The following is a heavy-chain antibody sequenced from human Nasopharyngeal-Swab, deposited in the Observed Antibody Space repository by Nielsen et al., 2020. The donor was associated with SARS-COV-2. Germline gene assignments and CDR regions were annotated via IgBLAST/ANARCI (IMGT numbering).Heavy chain of an antibody. Sequence: GGSLRLSCAASGFTFSSYSMNWVRQAPGKGLEWVSSISSSSSYIYYADSVKGRLTISRDKATNSLYLPMNSLRAEDTAVYYCARDYYDSSGSFDYWGQGTLVTVSS. V-gene: IGHV3-21*01. CDR1: GFTFSSYS. CDR3: ARDYYDSSGSFDY. CDR2: ISSSSSYI. D-gene: IGHD3-22*01. J-gene: IGHJ4*02.